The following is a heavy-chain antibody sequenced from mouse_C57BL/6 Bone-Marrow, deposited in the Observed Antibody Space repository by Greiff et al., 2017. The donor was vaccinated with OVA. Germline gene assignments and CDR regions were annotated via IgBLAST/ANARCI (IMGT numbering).Heavy chain of an antibody. J-gene: IGHJ2*01. Sequence: QVQLKQPGAELVKPGASVKLSCKASGYTFTSYWMHRVKQRPGQGLEWIGMIHPNSGSTNYNEKFKSKATLTVDKSSSTAYMQLSSLTSEDSAVYYCARGGDGSSYFDYWGQGTTLTVSS. CDR2: IHPNSGST. CDR3: ARGGDGSSYFDY. CDR1: GYTFTSYW. V-gene: IGHV1-64*01. D-gene: IGHD1-1*01.